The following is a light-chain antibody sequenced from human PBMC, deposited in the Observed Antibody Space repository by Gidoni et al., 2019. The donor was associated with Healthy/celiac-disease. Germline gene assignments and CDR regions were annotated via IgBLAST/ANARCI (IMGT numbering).Light chain of an antibody. CDR2: DAS. CDR1: LDISNY. Sequence: IEMTQSPSSLSASVGDRVTIPCQSSLDISNYLNWYQQKPGKAPKLLIYDASNLETGVPSRFSGSGSGTDFTFTISSLQPEDIATYYCQQYDNLPLTFGGGTKVEIK. J-gene: IGKJ4*01. CDR3: QQYDNLPLT. V-gene: IGKV1-33*01.